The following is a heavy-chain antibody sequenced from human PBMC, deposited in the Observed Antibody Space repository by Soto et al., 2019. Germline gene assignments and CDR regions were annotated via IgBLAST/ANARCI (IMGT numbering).Heavy chain of an antibody. CDR3: ALGYYYGSGSYYDSYGMDV. J-gene: IGHJ6*02. D-gene: IGHD3-10*01. V-gene: IGHV2-26*01. CDR1: GFSLSNARMG. CDR2: IFSNDEK. Sequence: QVTLKESGPVLVKPTETLTLTCTVSGFSLSNARMGVSWIRQPPGKALEWLAHIFSNDEKSYSTSLKSRLTISKDTSKSQVVLTMTNMDPVDTATYYCALGYYYGSGSYYDSYGMDVWGQGTTVTVSS.